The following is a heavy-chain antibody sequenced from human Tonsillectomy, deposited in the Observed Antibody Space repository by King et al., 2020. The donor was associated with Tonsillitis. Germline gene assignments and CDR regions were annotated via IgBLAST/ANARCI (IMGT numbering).Heavy chain of an antibody. Sequence: QLQESGPGLVKPSETLSLTCTVSGGSISSYYWSWIRQPPGKGLEWIGYIYYSGSTNYNPSLKSRVTISVDTSKNQFSLKLSSMTAADTAVYYCVRGIYSSSWYGDYWGQGTLVTVSS. CDR2: IYYSGST. V-gene: IGHV4-59*08. J-gene: IGHJ4*02. D-gene: IGHD6-13*01. CDR1: GGSISSYY. CDR3: VRGIYSSSWYGDY.